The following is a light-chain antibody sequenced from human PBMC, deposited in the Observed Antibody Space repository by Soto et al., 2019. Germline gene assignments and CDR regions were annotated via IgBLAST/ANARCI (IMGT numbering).Light chain of an antibody. J-gene: IGLJ2*01. V-gene: IGLV2-14*01. CDR3: SSYTSSSTLVV. CDR1: SSDVGTYNY. CDR2: EVS. Sequence: HSALTQPASVSGSPGQSITISCTGTSSDVGTYNYVSWYQQHPGKAPKLMIYEVSNRPSGVSNRFSGSKSGNTASLTISGLQSEDEADYYCSSYTSSSTLVVFGGGTKVTVL.